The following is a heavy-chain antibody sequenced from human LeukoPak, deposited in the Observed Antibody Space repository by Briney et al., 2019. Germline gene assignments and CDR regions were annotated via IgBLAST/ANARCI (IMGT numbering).Heavy chain of an antibody. CDR1: GFTFSSYG. CDR3: ARAAREQHDAFDI. CDR2: ISYDGSNK. D-gene: IGHD2-15*01. V-gene: IGHV3-30*03. Sequence: PGRSLRLSCAASGFTFSSYGMHWVRQAPGKGLEWVAVISYDGSNKYYADSVKGRFTISRDNSKNTLYLQMNSLRAEDTAVYYCARAAREQHDAFDIWGQGTMVTVSS. J-gene: IGHJ3*02.